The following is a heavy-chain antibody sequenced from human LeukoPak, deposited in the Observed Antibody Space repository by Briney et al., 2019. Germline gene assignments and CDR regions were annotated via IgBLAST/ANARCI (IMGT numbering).Heavy chain of an antibody. CDR1: GGIYRITA. Sequence: SVKVSCKISGGIYRITAITWVRQAPGQGLEWMGGIIPMSDTANYAQKFQGRVTITRDDSTSTAHMELSSLISDDTALYYCATYGGNTAEYFQHWGQGTLVTVSS. CDR2: IIPMSDTA. D-gene: IGHD4-23*01. V-gene: IGHV1-69*05. J-gene: IGHJ1*01. CDR3: ATYGGNTAEYFQH.